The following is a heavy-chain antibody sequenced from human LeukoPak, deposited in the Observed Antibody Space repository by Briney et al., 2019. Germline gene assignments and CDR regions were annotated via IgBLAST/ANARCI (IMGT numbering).Heavy chain of an antibody. Sequence: PSETLSLTCTVSGGSISSYYWSWIRQPPGKGLEWIGYIYYSGSTNYNPSLKSRVTISVDTSKNQFSLKLSSVTAADTAVYYCARDVAMVTQYAFDIWGQGTMVTVSS. CDR2: IYYSGST. CDR3: ARDVAMVTQYAFDI. J-gene: IGHJ3*02. CDR1: GGSISSYY. V-gene: IGHV4-59*01. D-gene: IGHD5-18*01.